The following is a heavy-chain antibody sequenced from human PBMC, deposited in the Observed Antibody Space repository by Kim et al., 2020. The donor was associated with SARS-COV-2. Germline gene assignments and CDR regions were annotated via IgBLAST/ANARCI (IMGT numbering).Heavy chain of an antibody. CDR3: ARDRDGYSVFDY. D-gene: IGHD5-18*01. J-gene: IGHJ4*02. CDR1: GFIFSYYY. Sequence: GGSLRLSCAASGFIFSYYYMSWVRQAPGKGLEWVSSIGGSGSSAYYADSVRGRFTISRDNAKNSLYLQMDSLRYDDTAVYYCARDRDGYSVFDYWGQGALHTVST. CDR2: IGGSGSSA. V-gene: IGHV3-11*01.